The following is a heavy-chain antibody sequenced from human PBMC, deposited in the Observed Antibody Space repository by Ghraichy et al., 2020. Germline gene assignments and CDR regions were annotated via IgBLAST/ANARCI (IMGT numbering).Heavy chain of an antibody. J-gene: IGHJ5*02. CDR3: ARHYCSSTSCYNWFDP. D-gene: IGHD2-2*01. Sequence: SETLSLTCTVSGGSISSYYWSWIRQPPGKGLEWIGYIYYSGSTNYNPSLKSRVTISVDTSKNQFSLKLSSVTAADTAVYYCARHYCSSTSCYNWFDPWGQGTLVTVSS. CDR2: IYYSGST. CDR1: GGSISSYY. V-gene: IGHV4-59*08.